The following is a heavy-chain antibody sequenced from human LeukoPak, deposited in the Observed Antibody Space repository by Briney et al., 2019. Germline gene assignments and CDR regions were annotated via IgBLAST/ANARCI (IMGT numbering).Heavy chain of an antibody. J-gene: IGHJ6*03. D-gene: IGHD5-12*01. Sequence: PGGSLRLSCAASGFIFSSYSMNWVRQAPGKGLEWVSSNSSGSSYIYYADSVKGRFTISRDNAKNSLYLQMNSLSDEDTAVNYSAYTSGYDFSSYYYYYMDVWGKGTTVTVSS. CDR1: GFIFSSYS. V-gene: IGHV3-21*01. CDR2: NSSGSSYI. CDR3: AYTSGYDFSSYYYYYMDV.